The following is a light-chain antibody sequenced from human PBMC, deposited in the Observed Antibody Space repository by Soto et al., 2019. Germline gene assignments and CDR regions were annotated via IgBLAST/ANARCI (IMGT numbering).Light chain of an antibody. CDR1: QSVLFTSNNKDF. CDR2: WAS. CDR3: QQYGSSLIT. Sequence: DIVMTQSPDSLAVSLGERATITCKSSQSVLFTSNNKDFLAWYQQRPGQSPKLILFWASTRASGVPDRFSGSGSGTDFTLTIDSLQAEDFAMYYCQQYGSSLITFGQGTRLEIK. V-gene: IGKV4-1*01. J-gene: IGKJ5*01.